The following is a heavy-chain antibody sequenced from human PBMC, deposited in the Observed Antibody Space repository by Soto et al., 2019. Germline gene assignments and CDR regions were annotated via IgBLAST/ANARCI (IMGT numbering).Heavy chain of an antibody. J-gene: IGHJ4*02. D-gene: IGHD1-1*01. CDR2: ISAHNGNT. Sequence: QVHLVQSGAEVKKPGASVKVSCKGSGYTFTSYAITWVRQAPGQGLEWMGWISAHNGNTDYAQRLQGRVTVTRDTSTSTAYTELRSLRSDDTAVYYCARGRYGDYWGQGVLVTVSS. CDR3: ARGRYGDY. V-gene: IGHV1-18*01. CDR1: GYTFTSYA.